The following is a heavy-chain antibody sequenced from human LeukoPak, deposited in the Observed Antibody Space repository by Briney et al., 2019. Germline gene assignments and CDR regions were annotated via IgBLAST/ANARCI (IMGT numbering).Heavy chain of an antibody. CDR3: ARARCSGGSCYYFDY. Sequence: SETLSLTCTVSGGSISSSSYYWGWIRQPPAKGLEWIGSIYYSGSTYYNPSLKSRVTISVDTSKNQFSLKLSSVTAADTAVYYCARARCSGGSCYYFDYWGQGTLVTVSS. CDR2: IYYSGST. D-gene: IGHD2-15*01. J-gene: IGHJ4*02. V-gene: IGHV4-39*07. CDR1: GGSISSSSYY.